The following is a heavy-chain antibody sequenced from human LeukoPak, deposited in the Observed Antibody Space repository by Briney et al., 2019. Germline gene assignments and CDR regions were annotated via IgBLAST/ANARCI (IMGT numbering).Heavy chain of an antibody. Sequence: GGSLRLSCAASGFTVSSNYMSWVRQAPGKGLEWVSVIYSGGSTYYADSVKGRFTISRDNPKNTLYLQMNSLRAEDTAVYYCARLLRIAAAISWGQGTLVTVSS. V-gene: IGHV3-53*01. CDR3: ARLLRIAAAIS. J-gene: IGHJ5*02. CDR2: IYSGGST. D-gene: IGHD6-13*01. CDR1: GFTVSSNY.